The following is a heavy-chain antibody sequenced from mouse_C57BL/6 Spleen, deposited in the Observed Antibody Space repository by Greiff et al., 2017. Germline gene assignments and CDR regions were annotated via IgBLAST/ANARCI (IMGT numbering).Heavy chain of an antibody. J-gene: IGHJ1*03. V-gene: IGHV1-64*01. CDR2: IHPNSGST. CDR1: GYTFTSYW. D-gene: IGHD2-14*01. CDR3: ALHRRSGFDV. Sequence: QVQLQQPGAELVKPGASVKLSCKASGYTFTSYWMHWVKQRPGQGLEWIGMIHPNSGSTNYNEKFKSKATLTVDKSSSTAYMQLSSLTSEDAAVXYCALHRRSGFDVWGTGTTVTVSS.